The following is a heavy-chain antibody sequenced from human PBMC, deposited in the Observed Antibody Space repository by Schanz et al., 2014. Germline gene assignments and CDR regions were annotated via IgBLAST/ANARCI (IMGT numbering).Heavy chain of an antibody. D-gene: IGHD1-26*01. CDR1: GFIFNDYY. Sequence: QVQLVESGGGVVQRGGSLRLSCAASGFIFNDYYMNWIRQAPGKGLEWLSYISRDGTTSYYADSVKGRFTISRDNAKNSLFLQMNSLRADDTAVYYCARGDIEGATYFDYWGQGTLVTVSS. V-gene: IGHV3-11*04. J-gene: IGHJ4*02. CDR2: ISRDGTTS. CDR3: ARGDIEGATYFDY.